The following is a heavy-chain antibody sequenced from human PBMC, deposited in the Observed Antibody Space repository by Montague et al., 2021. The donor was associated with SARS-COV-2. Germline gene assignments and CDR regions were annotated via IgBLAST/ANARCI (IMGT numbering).Heavy chain of an antibody. V-gene: IGHV4-4*07. D-gene: IGHD3-3*01. Sequence: SETLSLTCTVSGGSISSYYWSWIRQSTGKGLEWIWRIHTSGSTDYNPSLNSRVTMSVDTSKNQFPLKLSSVTAADTAVYFCASGKYYDFWSGYYGHDYFSGMDVWGQGTTVTVSS. CDR1: GGSISSYY. CDR3: ASGKYYDFWSGYYGHDYFSGMDV. CDR2: IHTSGST. J-gene: IGHJ6*02.